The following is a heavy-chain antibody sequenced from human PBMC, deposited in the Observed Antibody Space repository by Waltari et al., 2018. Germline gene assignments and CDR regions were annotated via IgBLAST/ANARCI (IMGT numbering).Heavy chain of an antibody. CDR2: IYHSGST. Sequence: QVQLQESGPGLVKPSETLSLTCAVPGYSISSGYYWGWLPQTPGKGLEWIGSIYHSGSTYYNPSLKSRVTISVDTSKNQFSLKLSSVTAADTAVYYCARGTVTTIQGAFDIWGQGTMVTVSS. CDR1: GYSISSGYY. J-gene: IGHJ3*02. D-gene: IGHD4-17*01. CDR3: ARGTVTTIQGAFDI. V-gene: IGHV4-38-2*01.